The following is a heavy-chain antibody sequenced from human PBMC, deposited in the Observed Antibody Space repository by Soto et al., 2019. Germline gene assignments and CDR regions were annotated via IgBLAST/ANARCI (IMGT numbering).Heavy chain of an antibody. J-gene: IGHJ5*02. CDR3: ARSESTLNYDILTGSNWFDP. Sequence: LSLTCAVSGGSISSGGYSWSWIRQPPGKGLEWIGYIYHSGSTYYNPSLKSRVTISVDRSKNQFSLKLSSVTAADTAVYYCARSESTLNYDILTGSNWFDPWGQGTLVTVSS. CDR1: GGSISSGGYS. D-gene: IGHD3-9*01. CDR2: IYHSGST. V-gene: IGHV4-30-2*01.